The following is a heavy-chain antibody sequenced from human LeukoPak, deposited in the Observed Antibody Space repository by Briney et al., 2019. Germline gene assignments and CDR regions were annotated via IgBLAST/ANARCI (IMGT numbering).Heavy chain of an antibody. CDR3: AREVEKGALDY. Sequence: GGSLRLSCAASGFAFSTSWMSWIRQTPGKGLEWVGDIKQDGSEKYYVDSAKGRFTISRDNAENSLYLRMNSLRVDDTAVYYCAREVEKGALDYWGQGILVTVSS. CDR1: GFAFSTSW. D-gene: IGHD1-26*01. CDR2: IKQDGSEK. V-gene: IGHV3-7*01. J-gene: IGHJ4*02.